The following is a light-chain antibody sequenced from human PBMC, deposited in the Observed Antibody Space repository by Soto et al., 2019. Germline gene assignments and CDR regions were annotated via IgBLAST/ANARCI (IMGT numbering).Light chain of an antibody. Sequence: QSPLTQPRSVSGSPGQSVTVSSTGTSSGVCAYNYVSWYQQHPGKAPKFMIYDVSKRPSGVPDRFSGSKSGNTASLTISRLQAKDEADYYCCSYAGTYSYVFGTGTKVTVL. CDR3: CSYAGTYSYV. CDR1: SSGVCAYNY. J-gene: IGLJ1*01. CDR2: DVS. V-gene: IGLV2-11*01.